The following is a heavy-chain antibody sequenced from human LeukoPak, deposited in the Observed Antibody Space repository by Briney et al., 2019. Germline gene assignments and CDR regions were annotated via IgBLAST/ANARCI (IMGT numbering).Heavy chain of an antibody. Sequence: SETLSLTCTLSGGSIVSHYWSWIRQPPGKGLEWIGYIYYTGSTNYNPSLKSRVTISVDTSKNQFSLNLSPVTAADTAVYYCARGDGYSKFDYWGQGTLVTVSS. J-gene: IGHJ4*02. CDR1: GGSIVSHY. V-gene: IGHV4-59*08. CDR3: ARGDGYSKFDY. CDR2: IYYTGST. D-gene: IGHD5-24*01.